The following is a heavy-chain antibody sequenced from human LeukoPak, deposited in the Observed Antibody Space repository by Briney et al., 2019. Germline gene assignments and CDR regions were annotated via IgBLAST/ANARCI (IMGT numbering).Heavy chain of an antibody. CDR1: GGSLSGYY. D-gene: IGHD6-13*01. CDR2: INHSGST. V-gene: IGHV4-34*01. CDR3: ARGGPIYSSSWYWFDP. Sequence: SETLSLTCAVYGGSLSGYYWSWIRQPPGKGLEWIGEINHSGSTNYNPSLKSRVTISVDTSKNQFSLKLSSVTAADTAVYYCARGGPIYSSSWYWFDPWGQGTLVTVSS. J-gene: IGHJ5*02.